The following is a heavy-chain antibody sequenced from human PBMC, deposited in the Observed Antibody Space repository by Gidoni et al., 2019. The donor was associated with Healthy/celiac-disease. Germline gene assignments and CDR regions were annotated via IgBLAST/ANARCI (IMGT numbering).Heavy chain of an antibody. CDR1: GYSFTSYW. Sequence: EVQLVQSGAEVKKPGESLKLSCKGSGYSFTSYWIGWVRQMPGKGLEWMGIIYPGDSDTRYSPSFQGQVTISADKSISTAYLQWSSLKASDTAMYYCARHPPSVSSSSYGMDVWGQGTTVTVSS. J-gene: IGHJ6*02. V-gene: IGHV5-51*01. CDR3: ARHPPSVSSSSYGMDV. CDR2: IYPGDSDT. D-gene: IGHD6-13*01.